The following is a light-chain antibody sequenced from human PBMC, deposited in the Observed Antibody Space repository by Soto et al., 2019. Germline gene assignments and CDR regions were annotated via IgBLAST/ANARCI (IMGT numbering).Light chain of an antibody. CDR1: SSNIGSNA. Sequence: QSVLTQPPSASGTPGQRVTISCSGSSSNIGSNAVNWYHQLPGKAPKLLIYRSDQRPSGVPDRFSGSKSGASASLAISGLRSEDEGDYYCAAWDDSLDDPVFGGGTKVTVL. V-gene: IGLV1-44*01. CDR2: RSD. J-gene: IGLJ2*01. CDR3: AAWDDSLDDPV.